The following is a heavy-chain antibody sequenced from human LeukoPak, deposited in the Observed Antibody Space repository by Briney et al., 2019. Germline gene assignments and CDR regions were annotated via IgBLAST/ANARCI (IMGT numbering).Heavy chain of an antibody. CDR1: VFTFSDYG. CDR3: ARESWWHARRYFDY. J-gene: IGHJ4*02. Sequence: GGSLRLSCAAAVFTFSDYGMHWVRQTPGKGLECVAFIRYDGNDKYFADSVKGRFTVSRDNSKTTLYIQMNNLRAEDTAVYYCARESWWHARRYFDYWGQGTLVTVSS. D-gene: IGHD2-15*01. V-gene: IGHV3-30*02. CDR2: IRYDGNDK.